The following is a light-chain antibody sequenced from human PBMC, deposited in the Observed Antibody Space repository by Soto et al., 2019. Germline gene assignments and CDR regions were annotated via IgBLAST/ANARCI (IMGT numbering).Light chain of an antibody. J-gene: IGLJ1*01. CDR1: SSDVGGCNY. V-gene: IGLV2-11*01. CDR3: CSYAGSYTLWV. CDR2: DVS. Sequence: QSVLTQPRSVSGSPGQSVTISCTGTSSDVGGCNYVSWYQQHPGKAPKLMIYDVSKRPSGVPDRFSGSKSGNTASLTISGLQAEDEADYYCCSYAGSYTLWVFGTGTKVTVL.